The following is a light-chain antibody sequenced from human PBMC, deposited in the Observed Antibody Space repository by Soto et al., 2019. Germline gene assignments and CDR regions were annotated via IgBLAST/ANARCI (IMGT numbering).Light chain of an antibody. CDR1: SSDIGGYNR. CDR2: EVR. V-gene: IGLV2-14*01. Sequence: QSALTQPASMSGSPGQSITISCTGTSSDIGGYNRVSWYQHHPGRAPKLLIYEVRTRPSGVSSRFSGSKSDNTASLTISGLQAEDEADYYCNSYTSSGTGMLGGGTKLTVL. CDR3: NSYTSSGTGM. J-gene: IGLJ2*01.